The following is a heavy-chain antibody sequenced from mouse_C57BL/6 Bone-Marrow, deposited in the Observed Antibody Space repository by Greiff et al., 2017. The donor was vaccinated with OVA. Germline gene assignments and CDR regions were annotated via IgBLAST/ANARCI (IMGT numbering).Heavy chain of an antibody. J-gene: IGHJ2*01. CDR2: IDPSDSYT. V-gene: IGHV1-59*01. D-gene: IGHD2-4*01. Sequence: QVQLQQPGAELVRPGTSVKLSCKASGYTFTSYWMHWVKQRPGQGLEWIGVIDPSDSYTNYNQKFKGKATLTVDTSSSTAYMQLSSLTSEDSAVYYCAQPLDYDYGVDYWGQGTTLTVSS. CDR1: GYTFTSYW. CDR3: AQPLDYDYGVDY.